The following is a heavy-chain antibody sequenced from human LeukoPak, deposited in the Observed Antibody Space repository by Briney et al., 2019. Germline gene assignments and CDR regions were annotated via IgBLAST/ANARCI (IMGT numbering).Heavy chain of an antibody. V-gene: IGHV1-8*01. CDR2: MNPNSGNT. CDR3: ARVRSGTQHSGY. J-gene: IGHJ4*02. D-gene: IGHD1-26*01. Sequence: ASVKVSCKASGYTFTSYDINWVRQATGQGLEWTGWMNPNSGNTGYAQKFQGRVTMTRNTSISTAYMELSSLRSEDTAVYYCARVRSGTQHSGYWGQGTLVTVSS. CDR1: GYTFTSYD.